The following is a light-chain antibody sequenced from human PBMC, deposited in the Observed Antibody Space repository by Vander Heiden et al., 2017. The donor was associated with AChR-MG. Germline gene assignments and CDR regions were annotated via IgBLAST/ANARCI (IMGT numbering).Light chain of an antibody. V-gene: IGLV7-46*01. CDR1: TGPVTTTHY. CDR3: MLSYSDIPVE. J-gene: IGLJ3*02. CDR2: DTT. Sequence: QVVVTQEPSLTVSPGGTVTLTCGSSTGPVTTTHYAYWFQQKPGQAPRNLIYDTTNRHSWTPARFSGSLLRDKAALTLSGAQPEDEADYFCMLSYSDIPVEFGGGTRLTVL.